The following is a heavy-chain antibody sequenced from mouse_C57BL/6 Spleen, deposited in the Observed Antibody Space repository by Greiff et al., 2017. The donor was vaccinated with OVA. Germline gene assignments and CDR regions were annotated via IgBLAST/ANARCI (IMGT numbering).Heavy chain of an antibody. J-gene: IGHJ4*01. D-gene: IGHD4-1*01. CDR2: INPGSGGT. V-gene: IGHV1-54*01. CDR3: ARGRLTGNAMDY. Sequence: QVQLKESGAELVRPGTSVKVSCKASGYAFTNYLIEWVKQRPGQGLEWIGVINPGSGGTNYNEKFKGKATLTADKSSSTAYMQLSSLTSEDSAGYLCARGRLTGNAMDYWGQGTSVTVSS. CDR1: GYAFTNYL.